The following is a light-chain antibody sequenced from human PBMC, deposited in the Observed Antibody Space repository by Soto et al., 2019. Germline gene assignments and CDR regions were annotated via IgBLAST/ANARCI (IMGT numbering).Light chain of an antibody. CDR3: QQYDSSPLT. V-gene: IGKV3-20*01. CDR2: GAS. Sequence: EIVLTQSPGTLSLSPGERATLSCRASQSFSSSYLAWYQQKPGQAPRLLIYGASNRATGIPDRFSGSGSGTDFTLTISRLEPEDFAVYYCQQYDSSPLTFGQGTKGEIK. J-gene: IGKJ1*01. CDR1: QSFSSSY.